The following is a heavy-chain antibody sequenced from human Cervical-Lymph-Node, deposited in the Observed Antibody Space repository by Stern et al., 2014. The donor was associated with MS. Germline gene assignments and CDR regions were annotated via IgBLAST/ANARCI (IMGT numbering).Heavy chain of an antibody. Sequence: QVTLKESGPALVKPTQTLTLTCTFSGFSLSTSGMRVSWIRQPPGKALEWLARNDWGDDKFYSTSLKTRLTISKDTSKNQVVLTMTNMDPVDTATYYCARSPPYYEFWNDYYYFDYWGQGTLVAVSS. CDR3: ARSPPYYEFWNDYYYFDY. CDR2: NDWGDDK. J-gene: IGHJ4*02. V-gene: IGHV2-70*04. CDR1: GFSLSTSGMR. D-gene: IGHD3-3*01.